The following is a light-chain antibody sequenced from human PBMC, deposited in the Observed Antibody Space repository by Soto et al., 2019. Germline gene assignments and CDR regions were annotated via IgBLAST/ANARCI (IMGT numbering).Light chain of an antibody. Sequence: EKVMTQSPATLSMSPGERATLSCRASQSVSNFLAWYQQKPGQTRRLLIYGASTRATGIPARFSGSGSGTEFTLTISSLQSEDFAVYYCQQYSNWPSWTFGQGTKVEVK. CDR1: QSVSNF. J-gene: IGKJ1*01. CDR2: GAS. V-gene: IGKV3-15*01. CDR3: QQYSNWPSWT.